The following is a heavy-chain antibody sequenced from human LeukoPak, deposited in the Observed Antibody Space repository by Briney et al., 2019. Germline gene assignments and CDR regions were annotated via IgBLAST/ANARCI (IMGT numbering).Heavy chain of an antibody. J-gene: IGHJ1*01. CDR3: AKDASLPYYYDSSGNPTEYFQH. D-gene: IGHD3-22*01. Sequence: PGGSLRLSCAASGFTFSSYAMSWVRQAPGKGLEWVSAISGSGGSTYYADSVKGRFTISRDNSKNTLYLQMNSLRAEDAAVYYCAKDASLPYYYDSSGNPTEYFQHWGQGTLVTVSS. CDR2: ISGSGGST. CDR1: GFTFSSYA. V-gene: IGHV3-23*01.